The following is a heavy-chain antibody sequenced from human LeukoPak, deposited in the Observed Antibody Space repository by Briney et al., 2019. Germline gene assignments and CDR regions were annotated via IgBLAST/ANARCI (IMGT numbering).Heavy chain of an antibody. V-gene: IGHV1-2*02. CDR1: GYTFTGYY. J-gene: IGHJ6*02. CDR3: ARDLRYYDFWSGWNYYYYGMDV. CDR2: INPNSGGT. Sequence: GASVKVSCKASGYTFTGYYMHWVRQAPGQGLEWMGWINPNSGGTNYAQKFRGRVTMTRDTSISTAYMELSRLRSDDTAVYYCARDLRYYDFWSGWNYYYYGMDVWGQGTTVTVSS. D-gene: IGHD3-3*01.